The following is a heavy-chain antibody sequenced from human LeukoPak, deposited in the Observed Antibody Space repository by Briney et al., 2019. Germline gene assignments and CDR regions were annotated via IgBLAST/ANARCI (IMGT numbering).Heavy chain of an antibody. CDR1: GDYITTTNYY. J-gene: IGHJ4*02. CDR2: VFYSGTT. Sequence: SETLSLTCNVSGDYITTTNYYWAWIRQPPGKGLEWITSVFYSGTTYYNPSLKSRVVISMDTSRKQISLRLSSVTATDTAIYYCARRSRLYKHETTGYHDSWGQGTLVTVSS. CDR3: ARRSRLYKHETTGYHDS. V-gene: IGHV4-39*01. D-gene: IGHD3-9*01.